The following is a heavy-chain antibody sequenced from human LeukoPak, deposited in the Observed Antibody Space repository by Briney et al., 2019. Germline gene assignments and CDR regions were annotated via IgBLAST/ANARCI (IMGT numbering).Heavy chain of an antibody. CDR1: GDSISSYY. J-gene: IGHJ4*02. CDR3: ALQLSSSILSFDY. CDR2: IYYSGST. D-gene: IGHD6-13*01. V-gene: IGHV4-59*01. Sequence: SSETLSLTCIVSGDSISSYYWSWIRQPPGKGLEWIGYIYYSGSTNYIPSLKSRVTISVDTSKNQFSVKLSSVTAADTAVYYCALQLSSSILSFDYWGQGTLVTVSS.